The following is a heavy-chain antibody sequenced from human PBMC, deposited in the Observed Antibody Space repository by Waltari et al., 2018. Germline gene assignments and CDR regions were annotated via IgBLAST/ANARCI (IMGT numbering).Heavy chain of an antibody. CDR2: ALPIFGTA. V-gene: IGHV1-69*13. Sequence: QVQLVQSGAEVKKPGSSVKVSCKASGGTFSSYAISWVRQAPGQGLEWMGGALPIFGTANYAQKFQGRVTITADESTSTAYMELSSLRSEDTAVYYCASWGYREQQLVFFDYWGQGTLVTVSS. CDR1: GGTFSSYA. D-gene: IGHD6-13*01. CDR3: ASWGYREQQLVFFDY. J-gene: IGHJ4*02.